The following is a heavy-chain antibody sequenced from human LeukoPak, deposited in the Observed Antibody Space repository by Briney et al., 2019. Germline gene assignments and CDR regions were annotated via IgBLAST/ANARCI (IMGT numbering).Heavy chain of an antibody. Sequence: SETPSLTCRVSGGSISTYYWSWIRQPPGKGLEWMGYIHYTGSTNYNPSLKSRVTISVDTSKRQLSLMLRSVTAADTAVYYCARDIYGSGHGWFDVWGQGTLVTVSS. J-gene: IGHJ5*02. V-gene: IGHV4-59*01. CDR1: GGSISTYY. CDR3: ARDIYGSGHGWFDV. CDR2: IHYTGST. D-gene: IGHD3-10*01.